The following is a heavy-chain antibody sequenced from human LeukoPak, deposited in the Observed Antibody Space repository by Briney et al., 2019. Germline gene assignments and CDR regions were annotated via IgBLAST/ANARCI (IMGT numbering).Heavy chain of an antibody. Sequence: GESLKISCKGSGYRFTSYWIGWVRQMPGKGLEWMGIIYPGDSDTRYSPSFQGQVTISADKSIGTAYLQWSSLKASDTAIYYCARAAYFGSGSFGTFDYWGQGTLVTVSS. CDR2: IYPGDSDT. V-gene: IGHV5-51*01. D-gene: IGHD3-10*01. J-gene: IGHJ4*02. CDR1: GYRFTSYW. CDR3: ARAAYFGSGSFGTFDY.